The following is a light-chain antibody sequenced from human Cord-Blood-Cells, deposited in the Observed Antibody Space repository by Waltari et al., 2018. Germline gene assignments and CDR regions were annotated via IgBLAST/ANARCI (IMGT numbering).Light chain of an antibody. J-gene: IGLJ1*01. Sequence: QSALTQPASVSGSPGQSITISCTGTSRDVGGYNYVSCYQQHPGKAHKLMIYDVSKRPSGVSNRFSGSKSGNTASLTISGLQAEDEADYYCSSYTSSSTYVFGTGTKVTVL. CDR2: DVS. V-gene: IGLV2-14*01. CDR3: SSYTSSSTYV. CDR1: SRDVGGYNY.